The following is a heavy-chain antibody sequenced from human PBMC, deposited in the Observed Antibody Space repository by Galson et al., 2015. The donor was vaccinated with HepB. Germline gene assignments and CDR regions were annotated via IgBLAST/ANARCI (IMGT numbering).Heavy chain of an antibody. CDR1: GFTFDDYA. V-gene: IGHV3-9*01. CDR3: AKDMGVAGMRGWGIRKTTKSGAFDY. D-gene: IGHD6-19*01. J-gene: IGHJ4*02. CDR2: ISWNSGSI. Sequence: SLRLSCAASGFTFDDYAMHWVRQAPGKGLEWVSGISWNSGSIGYADSVKGRFTISRDNAKNSLYLQMNSLRAEDTALYYCAKDMGVAGMRGWGIRKTTKSGAFDYWGQGTLVTVSS.